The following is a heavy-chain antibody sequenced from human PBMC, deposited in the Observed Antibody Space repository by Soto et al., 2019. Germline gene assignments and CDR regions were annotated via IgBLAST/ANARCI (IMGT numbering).Heavy chain of an antibody. CDR3: ARESGYSSSWDYYYYYMDV. V-gene: IGHV3-48*01. CDR1: GFTFSSYS. CDR2: ISSSSSTI. J-gene: IGHJ6*03. D-gene: IGHD6-13*01. Sequence: EVQLVESGGGLVQPGGSLRLSCAASGFTFSSYSMNWVRQAPGKGLEWVSYISSSSSTIYYADSVKGRFTISRDNAKNSLYLQMNSLRSEDTAVYYCARESGYSSSWDYYYYYMDVWGKGTTVTVSS.